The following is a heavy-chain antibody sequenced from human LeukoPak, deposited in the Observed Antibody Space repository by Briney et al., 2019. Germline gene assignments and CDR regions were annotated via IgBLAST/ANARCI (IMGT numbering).Heavy chain of an antibody. J-gene: IGHJ5*02. D-gene: IGHD3-3*01. Sequence: GGSLRLSCVASGFALSSQWMTWVRQVPGRGPAWVADVNRDGSETYYLDSVKGRFTISKDNAKNALYLQMNSLRAEDTAVYYCARGPSRITIFGRSLKNWFDPWGQGTLVTVSS. V-gene: IGHV3-7*01. CDR2: VNRDGSET. CDR1: GFALSSQW. CDR3: ARGPSRITIFGRSLKNWFDP.